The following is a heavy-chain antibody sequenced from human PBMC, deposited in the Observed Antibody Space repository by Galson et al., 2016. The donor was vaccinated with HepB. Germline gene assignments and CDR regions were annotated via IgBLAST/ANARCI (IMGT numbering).Heavy chain of an antibody. CDR1: GFTFSSYG. CDR3: AKDGRIYCSSASCHDHFHY. V-gene: IGHV3-30*18. J-gene: IGHJ4*02. Sequence: SLRLSCAASGFTFSSYGMHWVRQAPGKGLEWVASISYDGSTKKYADSVKGRFTISRDNSKKALYLQMNSLRAEDTAVYYCAKDGRIYCSSASCHDHFHYWGQGTLVTVSS. D-gene: IGHD2-2*01. CDR2: ISYDGSTK.